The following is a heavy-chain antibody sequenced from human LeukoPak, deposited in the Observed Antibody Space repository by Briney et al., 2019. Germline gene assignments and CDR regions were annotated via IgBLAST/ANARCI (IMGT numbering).Heavy chain of an antibody. D-gene: IGHD2/OR15-2a*01. J-gene: IGHJ6*03. Sequence: PSETLSLTCAVYGGSFSGYYWSWIRQPPGKGLEWIGEINHSGSTNYIPSLKSRVTISVDTSKNQFSLKLSSVTAADTAVYYCASGRLSNYYYYYMDVWGKGTTVTVSS. V-gene: IGHV4-34*01. CDR1: GGSFSGYY. CDR3: ASGRLSNYYYYYMDV. CDR2: INHSGST.